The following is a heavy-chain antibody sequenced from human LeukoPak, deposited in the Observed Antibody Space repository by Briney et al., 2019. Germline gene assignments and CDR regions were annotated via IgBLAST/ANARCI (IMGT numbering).Heavy chain of an antibody. V-gene: IGHV1-18*01. CDR3: ARTEIAVAGTGGDYYYYYGMDV. D-gene: IGHD6-13*01. J-gene: IGHJ6*02. CDR1: GYTFTSYG. CDR2: ISADNGDT. Sequence: ASVKVSCKASGYTFTSYGISWVRQAPGQGLEWMGCISADNGDTNYAQNLQGRVTMTTDTSTSTAYMELRSLRSDDSAVYYCARTEIAVAGTGGDYYYYYGMDVWGQGITVTVSS.